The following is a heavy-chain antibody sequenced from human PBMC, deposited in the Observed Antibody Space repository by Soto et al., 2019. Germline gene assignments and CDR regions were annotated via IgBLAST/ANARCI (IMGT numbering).Heavy chain of an antibody. CDR1: GFTFSSYA. V-gene: IGHV3-23*01. Sequence: PGGSLRLSCAASGFTFSSYAMSWVRQAPGKGPEWVSSISGSGGVIHYADSVKGRFTISRDNSKNTLWLQMNSLRAEDTAVYYCAKAIRFLDMALDNWGQGALVTVSS. CDR2: ISGSGGVI. D-gene: IGHD3-9*01. J-gene: IGHJ4*02. CDR3: AKAIRFLDMALDN.